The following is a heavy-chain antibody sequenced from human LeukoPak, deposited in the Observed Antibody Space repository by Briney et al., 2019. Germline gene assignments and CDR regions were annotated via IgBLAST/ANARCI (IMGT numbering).Heavy chain of an antibody. V-gene: IGHV4-34*01. D-gene: IGHD2-15*01. CDR2: INHSGST. CDR3: AGHCSGGSCYSRVRYFQH. Sequence: SETLSLTCAVYGGSFSGYYWSWIRQPPGKGLEWIGEINHSGSTNYNPSLKSRVTISVDTSKNQFSLKLSSVTAADTAVYYCAGHCSGGSCYSRVRYFQHWGQGTLVTVSS. J-gene: IGHJ1*01. CDR1: GGSFSGYY.